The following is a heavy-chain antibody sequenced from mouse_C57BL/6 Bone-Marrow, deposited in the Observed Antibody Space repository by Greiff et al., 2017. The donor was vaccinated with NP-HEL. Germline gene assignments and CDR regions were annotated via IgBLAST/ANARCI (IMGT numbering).Heavy chain of an antibody. CDR1: GYTFTEYT. CDR3: ARHDSRWLLRGFFAY. Sequence: VKLMESGAELVKPGASVKLSCKASGYTFTEYTIHWVKQRSGQGLEWIGWFYPGSGSIKYNEKFKDKATLTADKSSSTVYMELSRLTSEDSAVYFCARHDSRWLLRGFFAYWGQGTLVTVSA. D-gene: IGHD2-3*01. CDR2: FYPGSGSI. V-gene: IGHV1-62-2*01. J-gene: IGHJ3*01.